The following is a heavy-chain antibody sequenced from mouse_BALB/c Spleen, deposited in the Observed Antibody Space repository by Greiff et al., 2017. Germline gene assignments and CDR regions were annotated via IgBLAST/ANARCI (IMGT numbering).Heavy chain of an antibody. CDR2: IYPSDSYT. CDR3: TRGNIWDYYGSRRAMDY. Sequence: VQLQQPGAELVRPGASVKLSCKASGYTFTSYWINWVKQRPGQGLEWIGNIYPSDSYTNYNQKFKDKATLTVDKSSSTAYMQLSSPTSEDSAVYYCTRGNIWDYYGSRRAMDYWGQGTSVTVSS. J-gene: IGHJ4*01. V-gene: IGHV1-69*02. CDR1: GYTFTSYW. D-gene: IGHD1-1*01.